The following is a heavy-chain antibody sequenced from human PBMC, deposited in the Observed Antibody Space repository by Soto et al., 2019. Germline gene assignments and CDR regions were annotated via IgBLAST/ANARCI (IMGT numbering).Heavy chain of an antibody. V-gene: IGHV4-59*01. CDR3: ARDHHYYDSSGYYARGGFDY. CDR2: IYYSGST. Sequence: QVQLQESGPGLVKPSETLSLTCTVSGGSISSYYWSWIRQPPGKGLEWIGYIYYSGSTNYNPSLTRRVTISVDTSKNQFSLKLSSVTAADTAVYYCARDHHYYDSSGYYARGGFDYWGQGTLVTVSS. CDR1: GGSISSYY. J-gene: IGHJ4*02. D-gene: IGHD3-22*01.